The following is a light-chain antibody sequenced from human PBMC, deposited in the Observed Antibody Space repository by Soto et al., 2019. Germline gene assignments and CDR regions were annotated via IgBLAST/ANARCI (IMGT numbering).Light chain of an antibody. J-gene: IGKJ1*01. Sequence: EIVLTQSPAILSLSPGSSATLSCRASQSVSSNLAWYQQKPGQSPRLLIYGASTRATGVPARFSGSGSGTEFTLTISRLQSEEFAVYYCQQYINLWTFGQGTKVDIK. CDR2: GAS. CDR1: QSVSSN. CDR3: QQYINLWT. V-gene: IGKV3-15*01.